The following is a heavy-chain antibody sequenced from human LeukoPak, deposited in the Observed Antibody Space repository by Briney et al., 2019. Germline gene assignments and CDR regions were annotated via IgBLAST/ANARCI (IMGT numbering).Heavy chain of an antibody. CDR2: IYYSGST. V-gene: IGHV4-30-4*01. CDR3: ARGLGGWFDP. CDR1: GGSISSGDYY. D-gene: IGHD3/OR15-3a*01. Sequence: SQTLSLTCTVSGGSISSGDYYWPWIRQPPGKGLEWIGYIYYSGSTYYNPSLKSRIITSIDTSKNQFSLQLSSVTAADTAVYYCARGLGGWFDPWGQGALVTVSP. J-gene: IGHJ5*02.